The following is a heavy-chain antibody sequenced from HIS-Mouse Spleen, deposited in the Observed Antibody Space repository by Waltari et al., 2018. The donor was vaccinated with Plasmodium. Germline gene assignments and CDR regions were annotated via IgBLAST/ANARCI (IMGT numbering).Heavy chain of an antibody. D-gene: IGHD3-9*01. V-gene: IGHV3-21*01. CDR2: ISRSSSYI. CDR3: AREDILTAYYNDYWYFDL. Sequence: EVQLVESGGGLVKPGGSLRLSCAASGFTFSSYSMNGVRQAPGKGLEWVSSISRSSSYIYYADSVKGRFTISRDNAKNSLYLQMNSLRAEDTAVYYCAREDILTAYYNDYWYFDLWGRGTLVTVSS. CDR1: GFTFSSYS. J-gene: IGHJ2*01.